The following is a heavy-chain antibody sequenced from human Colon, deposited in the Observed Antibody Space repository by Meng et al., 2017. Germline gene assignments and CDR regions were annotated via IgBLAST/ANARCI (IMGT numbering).Heavy chain of an antibody. CDR3: ARGNLMFSMIVVATNPNFDY. Sequence: GESLKISCAASGFTFSNFAMHWVRQGPGKGLEWLSLISYDGSHSYYADSVRGRFTVSRDNSKNTLYLQMNNLKAEDTAVYYCARGNLMFSMIVVATNPNFDYWGQSTLVTVSS. CDR1: GFTFSNFA. D-gene: IGHD1-26*01. V-gene: IGHV3-30*04. J-gene: IGHJ4*02. CDR2: ISYDGSHS.